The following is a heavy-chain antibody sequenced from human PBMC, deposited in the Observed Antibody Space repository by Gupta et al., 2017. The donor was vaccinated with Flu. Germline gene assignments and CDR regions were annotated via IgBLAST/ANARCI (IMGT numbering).Heavy chain of an antibody. CDR1: GLSFSGSS. Sequence: QAHLHQWGARLLQPLEPPSLTCPPHGLSFSGSSLVLVRPPPGKGLEWIGERNHSGRTNYNPSLESRVTISVDTSKNQFSMRLSSVTAADTAVYYCARGFTRIIPGATRLNDYWGQGTLVTVSS. J-gene: IGHJ4*02. D-gene: IGHD3-3*01. CDR2: RNHSGRT. CDR3: ARGFTRIIPGATRLNDY. V-gene: IGHV4-34*01.